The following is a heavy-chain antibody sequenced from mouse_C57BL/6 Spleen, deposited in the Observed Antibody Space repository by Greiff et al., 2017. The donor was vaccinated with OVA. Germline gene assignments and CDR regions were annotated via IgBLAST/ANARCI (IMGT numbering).Heavy chain of an antibody. J-gene: IGHJ2*01. Sequence: QVQLQQPGTELVKPGASVKLSCKASGYTFTSYWMPWVKQRRGQGLEWIGSINPSNGGNNYNEKFKSKATLTVDKTSSTASRQLSSLTSEDSAVYYCARGALRQGDFDDWGQGTTLTVSS. D-gene: IGHD2-12*01. CDR2: INPSNGGN. CDR3: ARGALRQGDFDD. CDR1: GYTFTSYW. V-gene: IGHV1-53*01.